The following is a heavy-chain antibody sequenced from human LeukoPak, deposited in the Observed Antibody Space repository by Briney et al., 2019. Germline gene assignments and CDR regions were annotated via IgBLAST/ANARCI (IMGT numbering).Heavy chain of an antibody. Sequence: PSETLSLTCTVSGGSISGYYWSWIRQPPGKGLEWIGYIYYSGSTNYNPSLKSRVTISVDTSKNQFSLKLSSVTAADTAVYYCARASDGSSWYFNWFDHWGQGTLVTVSS. CDR2: IYYSGST. CDR1: GGSISGYY. J-gene: IGHJ5*02. D-gene: IGHD6-13*01. V-gene: IGHV4-59*01. CDR3: ARASDGSSWYFNWFDH.